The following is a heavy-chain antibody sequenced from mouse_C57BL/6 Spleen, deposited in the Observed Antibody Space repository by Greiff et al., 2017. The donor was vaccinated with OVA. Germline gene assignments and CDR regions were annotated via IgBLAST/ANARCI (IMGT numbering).Heavy chain of an antibody. CDR1: GYTFTDHT. Sequence: VKLMESDAELVKPGASVKISCKVSGYTFTDHTIHWMKQRPEQGLEWIGYIYPRDGSTKYNEKFKGKATLTADKSSSTAYMQLNSLTSEDSAVYFCARDGSSFYWYCDVWGTGTTVTVSS. CDR3: ARDGSSFYWYCDV. V-gene: IGHV1-78*01. J-gene: IGHJ1*03. D-gene: IGHD1-1*01. CDR2: IYPRDGST.